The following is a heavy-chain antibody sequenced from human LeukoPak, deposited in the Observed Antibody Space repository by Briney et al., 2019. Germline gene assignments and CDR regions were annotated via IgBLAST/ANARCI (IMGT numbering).Heavy chain of an antibody. Sequence: ASVKVSCKASGYTFTGYYMHWVRQAPGQGLEWMGWINPNHGDTNYAQQFQERVSMTRDTSISTAYMHLSRLRSADTAVYYCARSPHILTGENFDYWGQGTLLTVSS. D-gene: IGHD3-9*01. CDR3: ARSPHILTGENFDY. CDR1: GYTFTGYY. V-gene: IGHV1-2*02. J-gene: IGHJ4*02. CDR2: INPNHGDT.